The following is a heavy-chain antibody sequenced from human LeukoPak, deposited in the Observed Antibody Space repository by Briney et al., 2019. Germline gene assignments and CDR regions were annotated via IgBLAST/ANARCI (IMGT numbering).Heavy chain of an antibody. J-gene: IGHJ4*02. CDR1: GSSISSHY. CDR2: IYYSGST. V-gene: IGHV4-59*11. D-gene: IGHD3-22*01. Sequence: SETLSLTCTVSGSSISSHYWSWIRQPPGKGLEWIGYIYYSGSTNYNPSLKSRVTISVDTSKNQFSLKLSSVTAADTAVYYCARDSSGYYPSFDYWGQGTLVTVSS. CDR3: ARDSSGYYPSFDY.